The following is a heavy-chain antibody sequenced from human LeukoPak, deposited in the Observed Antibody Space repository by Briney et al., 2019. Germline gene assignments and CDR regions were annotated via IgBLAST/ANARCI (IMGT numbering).Heavy chain of an antibody. CDR3: AEAGGLWLRDYFDY. J-gene: IGHJ4*02. D-gene: IGHD5-18*01. V-gene: IGHV3-23*01. CDR2: ISGSGGST. CDR1: GFTFSSYA. Sequence: PGGSLRLSCAASGFTFSSYAMHRVRQAPGKGLEWVSAISGSGGSTYYADSVKGRFTISRDNSKNTLYLQMNSLRAEDTAVYYCAEAGGLWLRDYFDYWGQGTLVTVSS.